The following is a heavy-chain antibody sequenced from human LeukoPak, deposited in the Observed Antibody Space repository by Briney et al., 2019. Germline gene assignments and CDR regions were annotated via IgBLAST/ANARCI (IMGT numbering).Heavy chain of an antibody. CDR2: IYYSGST. CDR1: GGSISSSSYY. J-gene: IGHJ5*02. Sequence: SETLSLTCTVSGGSISSSSYYWGWIRQPPGKGLEWIGSIYYSGSTYYNPSLESRVTISVDTSKNQFSLKLSSVTAADTAVYYCARHRSKYQLLLVWFDPWGQGTLVTVSS. CDR3: ARHRSKYQLLLVWFDP. V-gene: IGHV4-39*01. D-gene: IGHD2-2*01.